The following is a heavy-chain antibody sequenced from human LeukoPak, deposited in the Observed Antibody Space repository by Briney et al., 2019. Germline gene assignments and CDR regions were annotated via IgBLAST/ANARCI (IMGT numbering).Heavy chain of an antibody. CDR3: AELGITMIGGV. D-gene: IGHD3-10*02. J-gene: IGHJ6*04. Sequence: GGSLRLSCAVSGFTFSAYSMNWVRQAPGKGLEWVSYISSSGSTIYYADSVKGRFTISRDNAKNSLYLQMNSLRAEDTAVYYCAELGITMIGGVWGKGTTVTISS. CDR1: GFTFSAYS. CDR2: ISSSGSTI. V-gene: IGHV3-48*04.